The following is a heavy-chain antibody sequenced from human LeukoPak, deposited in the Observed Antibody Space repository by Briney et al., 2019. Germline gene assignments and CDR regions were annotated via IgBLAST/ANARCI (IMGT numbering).Heavy chain of an antibody. J-gene: IGHJ4*02. CDR3: AREDITGTASYFDY. V-gene: IGHV4-59*01. CDR1: GGSISSYY. CDR2: IYYSGST. Sequence: PSETLSLTCTVSGGSISSYYWSWIRQPPGKGLEWIGYIYYSGSTNYNPSLRSRLTISVDTSKNQFSLKLSSVTAADTAVYYCAREDITGTASYFDYWGQGTLVTVSS. D-gene: IGHD1-7*01.